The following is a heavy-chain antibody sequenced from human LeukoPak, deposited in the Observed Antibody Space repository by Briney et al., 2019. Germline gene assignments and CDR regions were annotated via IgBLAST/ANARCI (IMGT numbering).Heavy chain of an antibody. Sequence: PGGSLRLSCTAFGFSFDTFSMHWVRQIPGRGLGWVAVMSNDESKIYYAGSVKGRFTISRDNSRSTSYLQIESIRPDDTAVYDCARSNVPSKWWACAMGVWREGTMVTVSS. J-gene: IGHJ6*01. V-gene: IGHV3-30-3*01. CDR2: MSNDESKI. D-gene: IGHD2-8*01. CDR3: ARSNVPSKWWACAMGV. CDR1: GFSFDTFS.